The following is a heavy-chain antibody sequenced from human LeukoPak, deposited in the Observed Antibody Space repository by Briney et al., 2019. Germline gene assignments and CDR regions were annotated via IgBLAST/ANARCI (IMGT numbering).Heavy chain of an antibody. V-gene: IGHV5-51*01. CDR1: GYSFPNYW. D-gene: IGHD5-24*01. CDR3: ARPTIKSPFAAFDI. J-gene: IGHJ3*02. Sequence: GESLKISRKASGYSFPNYWIGLVRQTPGKGLEWMGIIYPGDSDTRYTPSFQGQVNISADKSISTPYLQWSSLKASDTAMYYCARPTIKSPFAAFDIWGQGTVVTVSS. CDR2: IYPGDSDT.